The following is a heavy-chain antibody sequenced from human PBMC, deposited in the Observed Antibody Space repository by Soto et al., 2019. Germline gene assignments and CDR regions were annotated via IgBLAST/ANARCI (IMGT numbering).Heavy chain of an antibody. Sequence: GASVKVSCKASGYTFTSYGISWVRQAPGQGLEWMGWISAYNGNTNYAQKLQGRVTMTTDTSTSTAYMELRGLRSDDTAGYYCARVQRYSRSWYYFDYWGQGPLVPVSS. CDR3: ARVQRYSRSWYYFDY. D-gene: IGHD6-13*01. V-gene: IGHV1-18*01. CDR2: ISAYNGNT. CDR1: GYTFTSYG. J-gene: IGHJ4*02.